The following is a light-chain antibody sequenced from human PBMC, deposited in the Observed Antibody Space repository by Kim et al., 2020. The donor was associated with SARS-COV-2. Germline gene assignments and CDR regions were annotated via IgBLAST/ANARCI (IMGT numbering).Light chain of an antibody. J-gene: IGKJ5*01. CDR3: QQVYTYPIT. CDR1: QSIYSY. V-gene: IGKV1-5*03. CDR2: KAS. Sequence: DIQMTQSPSTLSASVGDRVTITCRASQSIYSYLAWYQQKPGNVPKILIYKASTLESGVPSRFSGSESGTEFTLTISSLQPDDFATYYCQQVYTYPITIGQGTRLEIK.